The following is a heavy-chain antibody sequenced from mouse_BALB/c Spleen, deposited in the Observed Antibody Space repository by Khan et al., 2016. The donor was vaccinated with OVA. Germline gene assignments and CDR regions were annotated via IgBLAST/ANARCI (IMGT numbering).Heavy chain of an antibody. D-gene: IGHD1-1*01. Sequence: DLVKPGASVKLSCKASGYTFTSYWINWIKQRPGQGLEWVGHIGPGSGNTYYNEIFKGKATLTVDTSSSTAYIQLSSLSSEDSAVYFWARSNYDGSSLYAMDYWGQGTSVTVSS. CDR1: GYTFTSYW. V-gene: IGHV1S41*01. CDR2: IGPGSGNT. J-gene: IGHJ4*01. CDR3: ARSNYDGSSLYAMDY.